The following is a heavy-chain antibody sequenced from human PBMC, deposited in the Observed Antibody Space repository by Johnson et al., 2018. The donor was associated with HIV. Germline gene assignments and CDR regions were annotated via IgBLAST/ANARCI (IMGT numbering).Heavy chain of an antibody. CDR3: TTDGITIFGVGGMDAFDI. J-gene: IGHJ3*02. Sequence: VQLVESGGGVVQPGRSLRLSCAASGFTFSTYAMHWVRQAPGKGLEWVGRIKSQTDGGTTDYAAPVKGRFTISRDDSKNTLYLQMNSLKTEDTAVYYCTTDGITIFGVGGMDAFDIWGQGTMVTVSS. D-gene: IGHD3-3*01. V-gene: IGHV3-15*01. CDR2: IKSQTDGGTT. CDR1: GFTFSTYA.